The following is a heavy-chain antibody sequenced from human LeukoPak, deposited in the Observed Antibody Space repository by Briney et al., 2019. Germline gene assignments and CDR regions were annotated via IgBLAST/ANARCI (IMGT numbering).Heavy chain of an antibody. J-gene: IGHJ4*02. D-gene: IGHD3-3*01. V-gene: IGHV4-34*01. Sequence: SETLSLTCAVYGGSFSGYYWSWIRQPPGKGLEWIGEINHSGSTNYNPSLKSRVTISVDTSKNQFSLKLSSVTAADTAVYYCAAKKQPDGRITIFGLGVFDYWGQGTLVTVSS. CDR3: AAKKQPDGRITIFGLGVFDY. CDR2: INHSGST. CDR1: GGSFSGYY.